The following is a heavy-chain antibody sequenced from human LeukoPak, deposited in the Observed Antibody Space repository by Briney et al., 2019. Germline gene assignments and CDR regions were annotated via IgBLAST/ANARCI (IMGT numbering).Heavy chain of an antibody. CDR3: ARDRYYDILTDLYYYGMDV. V-gene: IGHV3-23*01. Sequence: PGGSLRLSCAASGFTFSSYAMSWVRQAPGKGLEWVSAISGSGGSTYYADSVKGRFTISRDNSKNTLYLQMNSLRAEDTAVYYCARDRYYDILTDLYYYGMDVWGQGTTVTVSS. CDR2: ISGSGGST. CDR1: GFTFSSYA. D-gene: IGHD3-9*01. J-gene: IGHJ6*02.